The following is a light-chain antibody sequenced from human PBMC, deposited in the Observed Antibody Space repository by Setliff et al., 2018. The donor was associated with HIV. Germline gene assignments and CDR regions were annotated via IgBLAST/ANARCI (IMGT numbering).Light chain of an antibody. CDR3: CSNTGSNTYV. J-gene: IGLJ1*01. CDR1: SSDIGRYTL. Sequence: QSALTQPASVSGPPGQSITISCTGTSSDIGRYTLVSWYQQYPGKAPKLMIYQATKRPSGVSNRFSGSKSGNTASLTISGLQAEDGADYYCCSNTGSNTYVFGSGTKVTGL. V-gene: IGLV2-23*01. CDR2: QAT.